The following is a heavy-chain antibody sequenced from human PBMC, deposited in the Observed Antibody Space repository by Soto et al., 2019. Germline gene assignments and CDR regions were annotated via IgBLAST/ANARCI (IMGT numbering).Heavy chain of an antibody. D-gene: IGHD3-10*01. CDR3: ARQTFITMVRGVIDY. Sequence: SETLSLTCTVSGGSISSYYWSWIRQPPWKGLEWIGYIYYSGSTYYNPSLKSRVTISVDTSKNQFSLQLSSVTAADTAVYFCARQTFITMVRGVIDYWGQGTLVTVSS. J-gene: IGHJ4*02. V-gene: IGHV4-59*08. CDR2: IYYSGST. CDR1: GGSISSYY.